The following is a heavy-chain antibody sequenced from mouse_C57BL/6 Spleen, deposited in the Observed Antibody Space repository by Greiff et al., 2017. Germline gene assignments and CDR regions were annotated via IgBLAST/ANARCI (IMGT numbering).Heavy chain of an antibody. Sequence: QVQLKQSGAELVRPGTSVKLSCKASGYTFTSYWMHWVKQRPGQGLEWIGVIDPSDSYTNYNQKFKGKATLTVDTSSSTAYMQLSSLTSEDAAVYYCASQVTTVWYFDVWGTGTTVTGSS. CDR2: IDPSDSYT. J-gene: IGHJ1*03. D-gene: IGHD1-1*01. V-gene: IGHV1-59*01. CDR3: ASQVTTVWYFDV. CDR1: GYTFTSYW.